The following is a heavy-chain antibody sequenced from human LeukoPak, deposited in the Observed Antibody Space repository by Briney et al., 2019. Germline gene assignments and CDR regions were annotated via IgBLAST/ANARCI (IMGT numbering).Heavy chain of an antibody. J-gene: IGHJ3*02. Sequence: MASETLSLTCTVSGGSISSYYWSWIRQPPGKGLEWIGYIYYSGSTNYNPSLKSRVTISVDTSKNQFSLKLSSVTAADTAVYYCARESDPGDSSGYYHPTHAFDIWGQGTMVTVSS. CDR2: IYYSGST. V-gene: IGHV4-59*01. CDR1: GGSISSYY. D-gene: IGHD3-22*01. CDR3: ARESDPGDSSGYYHPTHAFDI.